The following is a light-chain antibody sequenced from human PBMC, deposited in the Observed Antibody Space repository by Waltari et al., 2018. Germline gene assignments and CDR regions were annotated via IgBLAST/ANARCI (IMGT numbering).Light chain of an antibody. CDR1: SSDVGSYNL. CDR3: CSYAGSTSPRV. CDR2: EGS. V-gene: IGLV2-23*01. Sequence: QSALTQPASVSGSPGQSITIPCTGSSSDVGSYNLVSWYQLRPGKAPKLLIYEGSKRPSGVSNRFSGSKSGHTASLTISGLQTEDEADYYCCSYAGSTSPRVFGGGTKLSVL. J-gene: IGLJ3*02.